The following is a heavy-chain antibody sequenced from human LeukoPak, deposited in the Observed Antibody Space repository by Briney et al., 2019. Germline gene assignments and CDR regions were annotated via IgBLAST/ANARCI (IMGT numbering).Heavy chain of an antibody. CDR3: TRHTYDYGDKFDY. D-gene: IGHD4-23*01. CDR1: GFTFGDYA. V-gene: IGHV3-49*03. Sequence: GGSLRLSCPASGFTFGDYAMSWFRQAPGKGLEGVGFIRSKAYGGTTEYAASVKGRFTISRDDSKSIAYLQMNSLKTEDTAVYYCTRHTYDYGDKFDYWGQGTLVTVSS. J-gene: IGHJ4*02. CDR2: IRSKAYGGTT.